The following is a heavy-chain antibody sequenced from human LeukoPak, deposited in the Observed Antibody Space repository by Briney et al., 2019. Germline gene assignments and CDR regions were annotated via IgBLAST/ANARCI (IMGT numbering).Heavy chain of an antibody. Sequence: PGGSLRLSCAASGFTFSSYGMHWVRQAPGKGLEWVAFIRYDGSNKYYADSVKGRFTISRDNSKRTLYLQMNSLRAEDTAVYYCGKGLGFSMDVWGKGTTVTVSS. D-gene: IGHD3-10*01. J-gene: IGHJ6*03. CDR2: IRYDGSNK. CDR3: GKGLGFSMDV. V-gene: IGHV3-30*02. CDR1: GFTFSSYG.